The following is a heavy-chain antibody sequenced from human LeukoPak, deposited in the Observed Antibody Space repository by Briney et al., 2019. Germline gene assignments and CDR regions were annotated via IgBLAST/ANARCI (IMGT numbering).Heavy chain of an antibody. J-gene: IGHJ4*02. V-gene: IGHV3-30*02. D-gene: IGHD1-26*01. CDR1: GFTFSSHG. Sequence: GGSLRLSCAASGFTFSSHGMHWVRQAPGKGLEWVAFIRYDGSNKYYADSVKGRFTISRDNSKNTLYLQMNSLRAEDTAVYYCAREAVGATGFDYWGQGTLVTVSS. CDR2: IRYDGSNK. CDR3: AREAVGATGFDY.